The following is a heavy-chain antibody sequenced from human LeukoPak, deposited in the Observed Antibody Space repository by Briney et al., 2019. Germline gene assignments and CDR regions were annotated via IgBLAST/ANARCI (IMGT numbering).Heavy chain of an antibody. J-gene: IGHJ4*02. CDR2: IYYSGST. CDR1: GGSISSSSYY. CDR3: ARIHIVVVTASRSFDY. V-gene: IGHV4-39*07. Sequence: SETLSLTCTVSGGSISSSSYYWGWIRQPPGKGLEWIGSIYYSGSTYYNPSLKSRVTISVDTSKNQFSLKLSSVTAADTAVYYCARIHIVVVTASRSFDYWAREPWSPSPQ. D-gene: IGHD2-21*02.